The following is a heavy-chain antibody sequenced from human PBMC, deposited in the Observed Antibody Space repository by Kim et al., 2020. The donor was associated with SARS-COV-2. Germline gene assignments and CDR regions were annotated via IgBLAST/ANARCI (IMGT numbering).Heavy chain of an antibody. CDR3: ARLAVAPPNFDY. V-gene: IGHV3-72*01. CDR1: GFTFSDHY. CDR2: TRNKANSYTT. D-gene: IGHD6-19*01. Sequence: GGSLRLSCAASGFTFSDHYMDWVRQAPGKGLEWVGRTRNKANSYTTEYAASVKGRFTISRDDSKNSLYLQMNSLKTEDTAVYYCARLAVAPPNFDYWGQGTLVTVSS. J-gene: IGHJ4*02.